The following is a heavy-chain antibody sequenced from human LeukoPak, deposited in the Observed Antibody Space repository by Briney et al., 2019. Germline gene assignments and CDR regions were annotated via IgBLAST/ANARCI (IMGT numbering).Heavy chain of an antibody. D-gene: IGHD6-6*01. CDR1: GGSISSGRYY. Sequence: SETLSLTCTVSGGSISSGRYYWSWIRQPAGKELEWIGRIYTSGNTNYNPSLKSRVTISVDTSKNQFSLKLSSVTAADTAVYYCARETLAGRPSLSEYYFDYWGPGNPGHRLL. CDR3: ARETLAGRPSLSEYYFDY. CDR2: IYTSGNT. J-gene: IGHJ4*02. V-gene: IGHV4-61*02.